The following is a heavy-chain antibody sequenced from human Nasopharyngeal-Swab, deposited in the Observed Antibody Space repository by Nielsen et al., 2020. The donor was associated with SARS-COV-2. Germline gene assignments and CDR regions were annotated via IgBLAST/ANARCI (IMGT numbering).Heavy chain of an antibody. V-gene: IGHV3-33*01. D-gene: IGHD3-10*01. CDR3: ARGDYYGSGIGYFEY. J-gene: IGHJ4*02. CDR2: IWYDGNDK. CDR1: GYTFSSYG. Sequence: GESLKISCAASGYTFSSYGMHWVRQAPGKGPEWVAVIWYDGNDKYYADSVKGRCTVSRDNSKNTLYLQMNSLRAEDTAVYYCARGDYYGSGIGYFEYWGQGTLVTVSS.